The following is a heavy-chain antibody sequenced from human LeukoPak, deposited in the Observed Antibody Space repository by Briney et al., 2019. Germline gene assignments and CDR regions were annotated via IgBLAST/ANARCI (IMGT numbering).Heavy chain of an antibody. D-gene: IGHD1-14*01. V-gene: IGHV3-21*01. Sequence: PGGSLRLSCAASGFTFSSYAMIWVRQTPGKGLEWVSSISNSGAYIFYADSVKGHFTISRDNTNNSLYLQINSLRADDTAVYFCARVSPVGTNPVDYWGQGTLVTVSS. CDR1: GFTFSSYA. J-gene: IGHJ4*02. CDR2: ISNSGAYI. CDR3: ARVSPVGTNPVDY.